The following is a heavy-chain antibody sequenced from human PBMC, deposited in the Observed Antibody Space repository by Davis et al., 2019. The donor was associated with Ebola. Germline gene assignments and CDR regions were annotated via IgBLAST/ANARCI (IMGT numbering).Heavy chain of an antibody. V-gene: IGHV3-9*01. CDR2: ITWNSGHK. J-gene: IGHJ4*02. Sequence: SLKISCVTSGFTFDDFGMHWVRQAPGKGLEWVSGITWNSGHKGYVDSVKGRFTLSRDNAKNSLYLQMNSLRLEDTALYYCVKGAVGATTPFDYWGQGTLVTVSS. CDR3: VKGAVGATTPFDY. D-gene: IGHD1-26*01. CDR1: GFTFDDFG.